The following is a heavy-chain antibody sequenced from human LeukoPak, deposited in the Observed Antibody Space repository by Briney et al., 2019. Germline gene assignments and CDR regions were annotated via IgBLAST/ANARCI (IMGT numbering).Heavy chain of an antibody. CDR2: VTSQIDGGTT. D-gene: IGHD6-19*01. Sequence: GGSLRLSCAASGFTFNNAWMSWVRQAPGKGLEWAGRVTSQIDGGTTNYAAPVKGRFTMSRDDSRDTLYLQMNSLKTEDTAVYYCTTSLGSFSSGWYPFNYWGQGTLVTVSS. CDR1: GFTFNNAW. CDR3: TTSLGSFSSGWYPFNY. V-gene: IGHV3-15*01. J-gene: IGHJ4*02.